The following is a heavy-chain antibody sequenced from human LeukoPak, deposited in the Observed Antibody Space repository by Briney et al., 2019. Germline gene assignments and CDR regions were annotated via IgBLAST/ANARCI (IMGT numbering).Heavy chain of an antibody. D-gene: IGHD3-22*01. CDR2: IYYSGST. J-gene: IGHJ5*02. V-gene: IGHV4-59*08. CDR1: GGSISSYY. CDR3: ARMETYYYDSSGAFDP. Sequence: PSETLSLTCTVSGGSISSYYWSWIRQPPGRGLEWIGYIYYSGSTNYNPSLKSRVTISGDTSKNQFSLKLSSVTAADTAVYYCARMETYYYDSSGAFDPWGQGTLVTVSS.